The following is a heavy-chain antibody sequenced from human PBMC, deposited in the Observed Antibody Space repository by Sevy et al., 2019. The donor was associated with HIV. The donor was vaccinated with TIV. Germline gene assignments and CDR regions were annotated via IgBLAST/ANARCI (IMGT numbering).Heavy chain of an antibody. J-gene: IGHJ4*02. Sequence: GGSLRLSCAASGFTFSSYAMHWVRQAPGKGLEWVAVISYDGSNKYYADSVKGRFTISRDNSKNTLYLQMNSLRDEDTAVYYSARDMDYGVIGDYWGQGTLVTVSS. CDR1: GFTFSSYA. V-gene: IGHV3-30-3*01. D-gene: IGHD4-17*01. CDR3: ARDMDYGVIGDY. CDR2: ISYDGSNK.